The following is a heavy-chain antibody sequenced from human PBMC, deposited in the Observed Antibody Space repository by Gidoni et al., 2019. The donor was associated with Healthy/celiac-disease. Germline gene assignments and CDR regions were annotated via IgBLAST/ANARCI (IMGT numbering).Heavy chain of an antibody. CDR1: GSTFSSYD. D-gene: IGHD6-19*01. CDR3: ARDRDSSGWYDY. J-gene: IGHJ4*02. CDR2: IGTAGDT. V-gene: IGHV3-13*01. Sequence: EVQLVASGGGLVQPGGSLRLSCAASGSTFSSYDMHWVRQATGKGLEWVSAIGTAGDTYYPGSVKGRFTISRENAKNSLYLQMNSLRAGDTAVYYCARDRDSSGWYDYWGQGTLVTVSS.